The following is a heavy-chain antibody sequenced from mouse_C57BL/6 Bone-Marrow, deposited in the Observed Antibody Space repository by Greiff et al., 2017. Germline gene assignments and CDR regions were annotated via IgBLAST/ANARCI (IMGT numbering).Heavy chain of an antibody. CDR1: GYTFTSYW. J-gene: IGHJ3*01. CDR3: ARSRDYEAWFAY. D-gene: IGHD2-4*01. V-gene: IGHV1-52*01. Sequence: VQLQQPGAELVRPGSSVKLSCKASGYTFTSYWMHWVKQRPIQGLEWIGNIDPSDSETHYNQKFKDKATLTVDKSSSTAYMQLSSLTSEDSAVYCGARSRDYEAWFAYWGQGTLVTVSA. CDR2: IDPSDSET.